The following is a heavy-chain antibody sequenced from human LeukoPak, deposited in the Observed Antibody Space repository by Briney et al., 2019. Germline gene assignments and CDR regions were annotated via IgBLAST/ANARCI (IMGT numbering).Heavy chain of an antibody. J-gene: IGHJ3*01. CDR1: EFIFSRYS. CDR2: INQDGSEK. V-gene: IGHV3-7*01. Sequence: GGSLRLSCATSEFIFSRYSMYWVRQAPGKGLECVANINQDGSEKYYVDSVKGRFTISRDNAKSSLYLQMNSLRAEDTAVYYCAGGSSGLWGQGTMVTVSS. CDR3: AGGSSGL. D-gene: IGHD3-22*01.